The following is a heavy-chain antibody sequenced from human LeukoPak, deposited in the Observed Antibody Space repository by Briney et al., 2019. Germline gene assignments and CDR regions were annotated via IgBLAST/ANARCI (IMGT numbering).Heavy chain of an antibody. CDR3: ARVPRSTMIVVAPDP. Sequence: ASVTVSCKASGYTFTSYGISWVRQAPGQGLEWMGWISAYNGNTNYAQKLQGRVTITTDTSTSTAYMELRSLRSDDTAVYYCARVPRSTMIVVAPDPWGQGTLVTVSS. CDR2: ISAYNGNT. CDR1: GYTFTSYG. J-gene: IGHJ5*02. D-gene: IGHD3-22*01. V-gene: IGHV1-18*01.